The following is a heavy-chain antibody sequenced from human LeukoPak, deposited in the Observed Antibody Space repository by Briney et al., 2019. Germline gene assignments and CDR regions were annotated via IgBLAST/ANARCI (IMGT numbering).Heavy chain of an antibody. Sequence: SETLSLTCAVYGGSFSGYYWSWIRQPPGKGLEWIGEINHSGSTNYNPSLKSRVTISVDTSKNQFSLKLSSETAADTAVYYCARGHYYDSSGYYGYWGQGTLVTVSS. CDR1: GGSFSGYY. CDR2: INHSGST. J-gene: IGHJ4*02. D-gene: IGHD3-22*01. CDR3: ARGHYYDSSGYYGY. V-gene: IGHV4-34*01.